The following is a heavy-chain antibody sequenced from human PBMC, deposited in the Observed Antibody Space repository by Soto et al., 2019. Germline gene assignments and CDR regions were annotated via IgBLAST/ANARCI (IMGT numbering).Heavy chain of an antibody. D-gene: IGHD3-22*01. Sequence: QVQLQESGPGLVKTSQTRSLTCTVSGGSISSGGYYWSWIRQHPGKGLEWIGYIYYSGSTYDNPSLKSRVSISVDTSMNQFSLKVSSVTAADTAVNYCARGGRGYDSSGYYSRFDPWGQGTLVNVSS. CDR2: IYYSGST. CDR1: GGSISSGGYY. V-gene: IGHV4-31*03. J-gene: IGHJ5*02. CDR3: ARGGRGYDSSGYYSRFDP.